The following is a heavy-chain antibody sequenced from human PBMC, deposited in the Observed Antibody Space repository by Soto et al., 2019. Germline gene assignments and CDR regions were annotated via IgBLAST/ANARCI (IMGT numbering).Heavy chain of an antibody. V-gene: IGHV3-74*01. CDR1: GFTFSGYW. CDR3: ARGGTSTTYLVLFYN. Sequence: EVQLVESGGGLVQPGGSLRLSCAGSGFTFSGYWMHWVRQAPGKGPVWVSRLNPNGTFTTNADSVKGRFTISRDNAKNTVYLQMNSLRADDTAVYYCARGGTSTTYLVLFYNWGQGTLGTVSS. D-gene: IGHD2-2*01. CDR2: LNPNGTFT. J-gene: IGHJ4*02.